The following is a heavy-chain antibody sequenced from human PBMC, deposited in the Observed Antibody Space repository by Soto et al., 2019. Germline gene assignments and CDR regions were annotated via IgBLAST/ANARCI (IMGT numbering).Heavy chain of an antibody. CDR1: GFTFTNSA. Sequence: SVKVSCKASGFTFTNSAVQWVRQARGQRLEWVGWIVVGSGNTNYAQKFQERVTITRDMSTSTAYMELSSLKSEDTAVYYCAAGYCSGGSCYDYYYYGVDVWGQGTTVTVSS. D-gene: IGHD2-15*01. V-gene: IGHV1-58*01. CDR3: AAGYCSGGSCYDYYYYGVDV. J-gene: IGHJ6*02. CDR2: IVVGSGNT.